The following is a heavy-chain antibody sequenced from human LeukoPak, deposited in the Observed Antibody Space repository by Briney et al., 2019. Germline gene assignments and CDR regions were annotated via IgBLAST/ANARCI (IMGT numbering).Heavy chain of an antibody. Sequence: GGSLRLSCVASGFNFRNYWMSWVRQAPGKGLEWVANINHDASESYYVEPVKGRFTISRDSAKNSLYLQMNSLRAEDTAVYYCARDLYGSGSYWYYYYYMDVWGKGTTVTISS. V-gene: IGHV3-7*01. CDR1: GFNFRNYW. D-gene: IGHD3-10*01. J-gene: IGHJ6*03. CDR3: ARDLYGSGSYWYYYYYMDV. CDR2: INHDASES.